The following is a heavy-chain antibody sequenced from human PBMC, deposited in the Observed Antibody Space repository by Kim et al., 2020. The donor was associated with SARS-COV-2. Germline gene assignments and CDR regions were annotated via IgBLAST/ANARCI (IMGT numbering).Heavy chain of an antibody. V-gene: IGHV4-31*02. D-gene: IGHD3-16*01. J-gene: IGHJ3*01. CDR3: ARWGGAGMDD. CDR2: T. Sequence: TYFNPSLKSRVTMSIDTSENQVSLKLSSVTAADTAVYYCARWGGAGMDDWGQGTMVTVSS.